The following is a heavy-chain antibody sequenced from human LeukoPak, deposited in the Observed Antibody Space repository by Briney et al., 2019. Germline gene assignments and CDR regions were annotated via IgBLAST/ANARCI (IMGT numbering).Heavy chain of an antibody. CDR1: GFTFRSYG. Sequence: GGSLRLSCAASGFTFRSYGMHWVRQAPGKGLEWVAFIRYDGDDKYYADSVKGRFTISRDNSKNTLYLQMNSLRAEDTAVYYCAKELTGAPMGAFDIWGQGTMVTVSS. CDR3: AKELTGAPMGAFDI. D-gene: IGHD1-20*01. V-gene: IGHV3-30*02. J-gene: IGHJ3*02. CDR2: IRYDGDDK.